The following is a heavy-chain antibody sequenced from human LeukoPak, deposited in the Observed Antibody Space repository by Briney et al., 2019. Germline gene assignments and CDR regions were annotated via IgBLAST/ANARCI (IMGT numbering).Heavy chain of an antibody. V-gene: IGHV1-3*04. CDR1: GYTFTSHA. D-gene: IGHD3-10*01. Sequence: ASVKVSCKASGYTFTSHAIHWVCQAPGQRLEWMGWINTDNGNTEYSQKLQGRVTITRDTSASTTYMELSSLTSEDTALYYCARVVTMARGGYSYFDFWGQGTLVTVSS. J-gene: IGHJ4*02. CDR3: ARVVTMARGGYSYFDF. CDR2: INTDNGNT.